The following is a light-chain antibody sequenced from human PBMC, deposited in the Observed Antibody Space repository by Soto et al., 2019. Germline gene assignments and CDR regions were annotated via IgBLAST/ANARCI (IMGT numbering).Light chain of an antibody. CDR3: QQRSTWPLT. V-gene: IGKV3-11*01. CDR1: QSVTSD. J-gene: IGKJ4*01. Sequence: EIVLTQSPATLSLSPGERATLSCRASQSVTSDLAWYQQRPGQAPRLLIYDASNRATGIPARFSGSGSGTDFTLTISSLEPEDLAVYYCQQRSTWPLTFGGGTMVQIK. CDR2: DAS.